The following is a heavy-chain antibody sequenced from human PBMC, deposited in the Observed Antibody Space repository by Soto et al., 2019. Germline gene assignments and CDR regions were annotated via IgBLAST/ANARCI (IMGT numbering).Heavy chain of an antibody. CDR2: ISGSGGST. V-gene: IGHV3-23*01. J-gene: IGHJ4*02. D-gene: IGHD3-22*01. CDR1: GFPFSSYA. Sequence: GGSLRLSCAASGFPFSSYAMSWVRQAPGKGLEWVSAISGSGGSTYYADSVKGRFTISRDNSKNTLYLQMNSLRAEDTAVYYCAKDLYYYDSSGYYLFFDYWGQGTLVTVSS. CDR3: AKDLYYYDSSGYYLFFDY.